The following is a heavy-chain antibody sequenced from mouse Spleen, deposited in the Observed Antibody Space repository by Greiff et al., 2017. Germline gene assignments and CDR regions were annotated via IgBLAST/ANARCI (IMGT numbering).Heavy chain of an antibody. V-gene: IGHV5-17*02. J-gene: IGHJ3*01. CDR3: ARDLFAY. CDR1: GFTFSSFG. Sequence: EVHLVESGGGLVQPGGSRKLSCAASGFTFSSFGMHWVRQAPEKGLEWVAYISSGSSTIYYADTVKGRFTISRDNPKNTLFLQMTSLRSEDTAMYYCARDLFAYWGQGTLVTVSA. CDR2: ISSGSSTI.